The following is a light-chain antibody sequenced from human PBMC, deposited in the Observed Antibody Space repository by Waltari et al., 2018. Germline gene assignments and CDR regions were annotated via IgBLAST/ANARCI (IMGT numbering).Light chain of an antibody. CDR3: CSYAGSSVFKVL. CDR1: SSDVGRYVL. Sequence: QSALTQPASVSGSPGQSITISCTGTSSDVGRYVLVSWYQQHPGKAPKLMIYEVNKRPSGFSDRVSGSKSGSTAFLTISGLQAEDEAHYYCCSYAGSSVFKVLFGGGTKLTVL. J-gene: IGLJ2*01. V-gene: IGLV2-23*02. CDR2: EVN.